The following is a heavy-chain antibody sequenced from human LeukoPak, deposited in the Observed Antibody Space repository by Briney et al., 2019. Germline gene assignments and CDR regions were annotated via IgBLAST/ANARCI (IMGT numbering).Heavy chain of an antibody. V-gene: IGHV4-59*11. CDR1: GGSISSHY. CDR3: ARAYDDDYYYYMDV. CDR2: IYHSGTT. Sequence: PSETLSLTCTVSGGSISSHYWSWIRQPPGKGLEWIGQIYHSGTTNYNPSLKSRVTISVDTSKNQFSLKLTSVTAADTAVYYCARAYDDDYYYYMDVWGKGTTVTVPS. D-gene: IGHD3-3*01. J-gene: IGHJ6*03.